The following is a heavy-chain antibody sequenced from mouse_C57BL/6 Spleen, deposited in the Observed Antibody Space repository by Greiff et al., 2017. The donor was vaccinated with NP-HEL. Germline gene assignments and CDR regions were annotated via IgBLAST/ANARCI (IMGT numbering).Heavy chain of an antibody. V-gene: IGHV6-3*01. CDR3: TVTQYYFDY. CDR1: GFTFSNYW. CDR2: IRLKSDNYAT. Sequence: EVKLVESGGGLVQPGGSMKLSCVASGFTFSNYWMNWVRQSPEKGLEWVAQIRLKSDNYATHYAESVKGMFTISRDDSKRSVYLQMNNVRAEDTGIYYCTVTQYYFDYWGQGTTLTVSS. J-gene: IGHJ2*01. D-gene: IGHD2-1*01.